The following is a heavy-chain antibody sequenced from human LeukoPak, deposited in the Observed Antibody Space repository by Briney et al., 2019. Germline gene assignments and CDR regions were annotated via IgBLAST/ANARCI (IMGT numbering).Heavy chain of an antibody. J-gene: IGHJ3*02. CDR1: GFTFDDYA. V-gene: IGHV3-9*03. Sequence: PGGSLRLSCAASGFTFDDYAMHWVRQAPGKGLEWVSGISWNSGSIGYADSVKGRFTISRDNAKNSLYLQMNSLRAEDMALYYCAKDTDYDSSGYYSGGAFDIWGQGTMVTVSS. CDR3: AKDTDYDSSGYYSGGAFDI. CDR2: ISWNSGSI. D-gene: IGHD3-22*01.